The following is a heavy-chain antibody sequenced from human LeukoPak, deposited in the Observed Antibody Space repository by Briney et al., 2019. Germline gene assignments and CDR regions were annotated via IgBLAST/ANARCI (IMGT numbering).Heavy chain of an antibody. CDR3: ASVTGTNTFDH. CDR1: GGSISSSNW. J-gene: IGHJ4*02. V-gene: IGHV4-4*02. Sequence: SETLSLTCAVSGGSISSSNWWSWVRQPPGKGLEWIGEISHSGSTNYNPSLESRVTISVDKSKNQFSLNLSSVTAADTAVYFCASVTGTNTFDHWGQGILVTVSS. CDR2: ISHSGST. D-gene: IGHD1-1*01.